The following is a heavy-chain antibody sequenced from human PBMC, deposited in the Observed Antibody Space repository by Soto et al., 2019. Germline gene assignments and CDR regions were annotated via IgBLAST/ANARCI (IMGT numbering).Heavy chain of an antibody. V-gene: IGHV1-3*01. D-gene: IGHD3-10*01. Sequence: QVQLVQSGGEVKKPGASVKDSCKASGYTFTSYAMHWVRQAPGQRLEWMGWMNAGNGNTKYSQKFQGRVTITRDTSASTAYMELSSLRSEDTAVYYCARADYYYLDYWGQGTLVTVSS. CDR1: GYTFTSYA. CDR3: ARADYYYLDY. J-gene: IGHJ4*02. CDR2: MNAGNGNT.